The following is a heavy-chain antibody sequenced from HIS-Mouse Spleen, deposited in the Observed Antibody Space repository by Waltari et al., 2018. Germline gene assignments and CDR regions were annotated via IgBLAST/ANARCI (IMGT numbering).Heavy chain of an antibody. D-gene: IGHD5-12*01. CDR1: GFTFIRYA. CDR3: ARAGTLHIVATTFDY. CDR2: ISYDGSNK. J-gene: IGHJ4*02. V-gene: IGHV3-30*04. Sequence: QVQLVESGGGVVQPGRSLRLSCAASGFTFIRYAMHWVPQAPGKGLEWVAVISYDGSNKYYADSVKGRFTISRDNSKNTLYLQMNSLRAEDTAVYYCARAGTLHIVATTFDYWGQGTLVTVSS.